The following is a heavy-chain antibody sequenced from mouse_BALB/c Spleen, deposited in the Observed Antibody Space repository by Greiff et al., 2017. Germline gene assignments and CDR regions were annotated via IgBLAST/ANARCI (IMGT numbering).Heavy chain of an antibody. J-gene: IGHJ1*01. D-gene: IGHD1-1*01. CDR3: ARGGRGYFDV. Sequence: EVMLVESGGGLVQPGGSRKLSCAASGFTFSSFGMHWVRQAPEKGLEWVAYISSGSSTIYYADTVKGRFTISRDNPKNTLFLQMTSLRSEDTAMYYCARGGRGYFDVWGAGTTVTVSS. V-gene: IGHV5-17*02. CDR2: ISSGSSTI. CDR1: GFTFSSFG.